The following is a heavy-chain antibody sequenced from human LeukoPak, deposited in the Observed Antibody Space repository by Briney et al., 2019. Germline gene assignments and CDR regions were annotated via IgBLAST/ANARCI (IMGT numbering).Heavy chain of an antibody. J-gene: IGHJ6*02. CDR1: GFTFSSYA. CDR2: ISGSGGST. V-gene: IGHV3-23*01. D-gene: IGHD6-13*01. Sequence: GGSLRLSCAASGFTFSSYAMSWVRQAPGKGLEWVSAISGSGGSTYYADSVKGRFTISRDNSKNTLYLQMNSLRAEDTAVYYCARDLVRENYYGMDVWGQGTTVTVSS. CDR3: ARDLVRENYYGMDV.